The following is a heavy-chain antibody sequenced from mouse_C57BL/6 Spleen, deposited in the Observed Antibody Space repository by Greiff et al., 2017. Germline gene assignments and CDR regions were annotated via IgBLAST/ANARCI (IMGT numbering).Heavy chain of an antibody. J-gene: IGHJ3*01. CDR2: ISDGGSYT. V-gene: IGHV5-4*03. CDR1: GFTFSSYA. Sequence: DVMLVESGGGLVKPGGSLKLSCAASGFTFSSYAMSWVRQTPEKRLEWVATISDGGSYTYYPDTVKGRFTISRDNAKNNLYLQMSHLKSEDTAMYYCARGATMVTTGFAYWGQGTLVTVSA. D-gene: IGHD2-1*01. CDR3: ARGATMVTTGFAY.